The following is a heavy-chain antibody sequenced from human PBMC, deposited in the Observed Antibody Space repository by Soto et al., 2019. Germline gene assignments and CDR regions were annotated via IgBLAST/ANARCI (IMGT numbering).Heavy chain of an antibody. Sequence: ETLSLTCAVYGGSFSGYYWSWIRQPPGKGLEWIGEINHSGSTNYNPSLKSRVTISVDTSKNQFSLKLSSVTAADTAVYYCARTGYSSGWYKAAFDIWGQRTMVTVSS. D-gene: IGHD6-19*01. CDR3: ARTGYSSGWYKAAFDI. J-gene: IGHJ3*02. V-gene: IGHV4-34*01. CDR2: INHSGST. CDR1: GGSFSGYY.